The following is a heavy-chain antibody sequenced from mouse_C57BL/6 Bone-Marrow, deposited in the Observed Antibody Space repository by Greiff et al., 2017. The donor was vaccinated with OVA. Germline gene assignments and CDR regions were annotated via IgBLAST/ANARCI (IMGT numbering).Heavy chain of an antibody. D-gene: IGHD6-1*01. CDR3: ASAQRSPVEY. Sequence: EVKLLESGPGLVKPSQSLSLSCSVSGYSITSGYYWSWIRQFPGNQLEWMGYISYDGSNNYNPYLKNKISMTRDKSTNQFFLKLNSVTTEDTATYYCASAQRSPVEYWGQGTTLTVYS. V-gene: IGHV3-6*01. CDR2: ISYDGSN. CDR1: GYSITSGYY. J-gene: IGHJ2*01.